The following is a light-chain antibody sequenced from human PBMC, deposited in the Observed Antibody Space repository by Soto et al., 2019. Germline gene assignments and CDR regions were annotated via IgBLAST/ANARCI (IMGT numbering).Light chain of an antibody. CDR1: SSDVGGYNY. CDR2: EVT. J-gene: IGLJ3*02. Sequence: QSALNQPASVSGSPGQPISISCTGTSSDVGGYNYVSWYQQHPGKAPKLIIYEVTNRPPGVSNRFSGSKSGNTASLTISGLQAEDEADYYCISYRSGTTLVFGGGTKLTVL. CDR3: ISYRSGTTLV. V-gene: IGLV2-14*01.